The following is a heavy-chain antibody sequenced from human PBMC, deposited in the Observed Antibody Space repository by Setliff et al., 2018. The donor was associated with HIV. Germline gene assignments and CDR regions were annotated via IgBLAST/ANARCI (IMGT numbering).Heavy chain of an antibody. Sequence: PSETLSLTCTVSGGSISSYYWSWIRQSPGEGLEWIGYIYYIHSGSGSSYYNPSLKSRVTMSVDTSRNQISLKLRSVTAADTAVYFCARSPGVDTNMAFDYWGQGTLVTVSS. V-gene: IGHV4-59*01. CDR2: IYYIHSGSGSS. CDR1: GGSISSYY. CDR3: ARSPGVDTNMAFDY. J-gene: IGHJ4*02. D-gene: IGHD5-18*01.